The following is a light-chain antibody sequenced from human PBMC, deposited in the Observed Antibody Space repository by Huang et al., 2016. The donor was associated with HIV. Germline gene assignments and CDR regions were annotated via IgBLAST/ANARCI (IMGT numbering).Light chain of an antibody. Sequence: EIVLTQSPGILSLSPGERATLSCRASQIVSSNYLAWYQQKPGQAPRLLLYGASSRATGIPDRFRGSGSGTDFTLTISRLEPEDFAVYYCQQFGTSPLTFGGGTKVEI. J-gene: IGKJ4*01. V-gene: IGKV3-20*01. CDR3: QQFGTSPLT. CDR2: GAS. CDR1: QIVSSNY.